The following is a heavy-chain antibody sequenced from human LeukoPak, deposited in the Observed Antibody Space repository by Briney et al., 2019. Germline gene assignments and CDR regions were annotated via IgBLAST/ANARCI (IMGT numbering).Heavy chain of an antibody. V-gene: IGHV4-34*01. D-gene: IGHD3-10*01. Sequence: PSETLSLTCAVYGGSFSGYYWSWIRQPPGKGLEWIGEINHSGSTNYNPSLKSRVTISVDTSKNQFSLKPSSETAADTAVYYCARLRVRGVKLRNWFDPWGQGTLVTVSS. CDR3: ARLRVRGVKLRNWFDP. J-gene: IGHJ5*02. CDR2: INHSGST. CDR1: GGSFSGYY.